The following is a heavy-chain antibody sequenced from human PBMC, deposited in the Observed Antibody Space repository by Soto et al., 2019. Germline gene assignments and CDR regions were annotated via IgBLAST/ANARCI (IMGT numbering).Heavy chain of an antibody. J-gene: IGHJ3*02. Sequence: GASVKVSCKASGYTFTSYGISWVRQAPGQGLEWMGWISAYNGNTNYAQKLQGRVTMTTDTSTSTAYMELRSLRYDDTAVYYCARDPLDIVVVPAESDAFDIWGQGTMVTVSS. CDR1: GYTFTSYG. D-gene: IGHD2-2*03. V-gene: IGHV1-18*01. CDR2: ISAYNGNT. CDR3: ARDPLDIVVVPAESDAFDI.